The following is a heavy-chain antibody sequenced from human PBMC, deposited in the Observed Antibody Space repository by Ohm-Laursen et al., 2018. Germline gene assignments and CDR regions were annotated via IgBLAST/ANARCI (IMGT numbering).Heavy chain of an antibody. CDR3: ATSNNWYYFDY. D-gene: IGHD6-13*01. CDR2: MYYSGNT. CDR1: GGSISSSSYY. V-gene: IGHV4-39*01. J-gene: IGHJ4*02. Sequence: SETLSLTCIVSGGSISSSSYYWGWIRQPPGKGLEWIGGMYYSGNTYYNPSLKSLVTIAVDTSKNQFSLKLSSVTAADTSVYYCATSNNWYYFDYWGQGTLVTVSS.